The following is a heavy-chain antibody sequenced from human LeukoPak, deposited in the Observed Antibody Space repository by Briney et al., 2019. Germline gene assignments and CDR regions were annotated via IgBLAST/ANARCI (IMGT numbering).Heavy chain of an antibody. D-gene: IGHD3-22*01. V-gene: IGHV1-18*01. Sequence: WASVKVSCKASGYTFTSYGISWVRQAPGQGLEWMGWISAYNGNTNYAQKLQGRVTMTTDTSTSTAYMELRSLRSDDTAVYSCARSGDSSGYYRTRYFDYWGQGTLVTVSS. CDR2: ISAYNGNT. CDR1: GYTFTSYG. CDR3: ARSGDSSGYYRTRYFDY. J-gene: IGHJ4*02.